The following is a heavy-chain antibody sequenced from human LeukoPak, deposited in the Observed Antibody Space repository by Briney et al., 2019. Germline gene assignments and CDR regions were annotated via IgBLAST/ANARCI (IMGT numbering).Heavy chain of an antibody. D-gene: IGHD2-2*01. Sequence: ASVKVSCKVSGYTLTELSMHWVRQAPGKGLEWMGGFDPEDGETIHAQKFQGRVTMTEDTSTDTAYMELSSLRSEDTAVYYCATDIVVVPAADRPSTDYWGQGTLVTVSS. V-gene: IGHV1-24*01. CDR2: FDPEDGET. J-gene: IGHJ4*02. CDR3: ATDIVVVPAADRPSTDY. CDR1: GYTLTELS.